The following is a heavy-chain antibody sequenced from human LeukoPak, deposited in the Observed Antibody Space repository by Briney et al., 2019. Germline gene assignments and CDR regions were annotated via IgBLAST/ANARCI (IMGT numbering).Heavy chain of an antibody. D-gene: IGHD1-1*01. J-gene: IGHJ4*02. V-gene: IGHV3-33*01. CDR2: IWSDGSNQ. Sequence: GRSLRLSCAASGITFSASGMHWVRQAPGKGLEWVAMIWSDGSNQYYADPVKGRFTISRDNSKNTVYLQMDSLRAEDTAIYFCARDKGTRALDYWGQGVLVTVSS. CDR3: ARDKGTRALDY. CDR1: GITFSASG.